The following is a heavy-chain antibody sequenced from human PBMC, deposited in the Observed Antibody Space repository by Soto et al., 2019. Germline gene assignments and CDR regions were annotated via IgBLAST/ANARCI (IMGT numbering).Heavy chain of an antibody. CDR2: IIPALGAA. J-gene: IGHJ4*02. CDR3: AKSLYCSAGTCYLIPDS. CDR1: GGTISTYV. Sequence: SVKVSCKTSGGTISTYVINWVRQAPGQGLEWMGRIIPALGAAVYAQKFQDRLTITADKSTSTAYMELSSLRSEDTAVYYCAKSLYCSAGTCYLIPDSWGQGTLVTVS. D-gene: IGHD2-15*01. V-gene: IGHV1-69*04.